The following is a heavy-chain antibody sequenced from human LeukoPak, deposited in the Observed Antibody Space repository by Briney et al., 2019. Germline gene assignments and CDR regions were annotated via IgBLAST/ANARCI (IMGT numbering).Heavy chain of an antibody. J-gene: IGHJ6*02. V-gene: IGHV3-23*01. Sequence: GGSLRLSCAASGFTFSSYAMSWVRQTPGKGLEWVSAISGSGGSTYYADSVKGRFTISRENAKNSLYLQMNSPRAGDTAVYYCARDRGAAGPTGMDVWGQGTTVTVSS. CDR1: GFTFSSYA. CDR3: ARDRGAAGPTGMDV. D-gene: IGHD6-13*01. CDR2: ISGSGGST.